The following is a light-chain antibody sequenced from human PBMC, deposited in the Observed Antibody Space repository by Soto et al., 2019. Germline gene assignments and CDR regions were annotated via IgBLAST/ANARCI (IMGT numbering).Light chain of an antibody. Sequence: DIQLTQSPSFLSASVGDRVTITCRASQGISSYLAWYQQKPGKDPKLLIYAASTLPSGVPSRFSGSGSGTEFTLTISCLQPEDFATYYCQQLNCYPPITFGPGTKVDIK. CDR3: QQLNCYPPIT. CDR2: AAS. J-gene: IGKJ3*01. CDR1: QGISSY. V-gene: IGKV1-9*01.